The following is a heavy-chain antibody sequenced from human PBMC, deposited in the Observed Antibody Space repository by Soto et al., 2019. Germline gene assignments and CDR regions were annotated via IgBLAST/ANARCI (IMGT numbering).Heavy chain of an antibody. V-gene: IGHV3-74*01. CDR3: GRGGSDSPMAPGY. CDR1: GFTFSRYW. J-gene: IGHJ4*02. Sequence: EVQVVESGGGLVQPGGSLRLSCAASGFTFSRYWMHWVRQAPGKGLVWVSRINPDGSDTDYVDSVKGRFTISRDNAKNTVYLQMNSLRAEDTAVFYCGRGGSDSPMAPGYWRQGTLVTVSS. D-gene: IGHD5-18*01. CDR2: INPDGSDT.